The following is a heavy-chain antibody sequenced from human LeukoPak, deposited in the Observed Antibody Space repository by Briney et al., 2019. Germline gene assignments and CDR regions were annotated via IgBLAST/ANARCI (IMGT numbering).Heavy chain of an antibody. CDR1: GYTFTGYY. D-gene: IGHD3-22*01. V-gene: IGHV1-2*06. CDR3: ARDRGDDTVSYFDY. J-gene: IGHJ4*02. Sequence: GASVKVSCKASGYTFTGYYIHWVRQAPGQGLEWMGRINPNTGDTNSARKFQGRVTMTRDTSISTVYMELSRLRSDDTAVYYCARDRGDDTVSYFDYWGQGTLVTVSS. CDR2: INPNTGDT.